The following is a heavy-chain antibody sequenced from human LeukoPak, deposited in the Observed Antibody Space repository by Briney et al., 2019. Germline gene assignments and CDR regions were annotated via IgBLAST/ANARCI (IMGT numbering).Heavy chain of an antibody. CDR2: MNPNSGNT. D-gene: IGHD5-24*01. CDR1: GYTFTSYD. Sequence: ASVKVSCKASGYTFTSYDINWVRQATGQGLEWMGWMNPNSGNTGYAQKLQGRITMSRDTSTSTVYMELSSLRSEDTAFYYCATDHSMANTAWWFDPWGQGTLVTVSS. J-gene: IGHJ5*02. V-gene: IGHV1-8*01. CDR3: ATDHSMANTAWWFDP.